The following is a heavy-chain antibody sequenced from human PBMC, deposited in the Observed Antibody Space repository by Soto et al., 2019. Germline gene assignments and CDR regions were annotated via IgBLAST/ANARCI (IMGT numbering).Heavy chain of an antibody. CDR2: INSDGSST. J-gene: IGHJ6*02. CDR3: ASENGPRSLDSNYYYYGMDV. V-gene: IGHV3-74*01. Sequence: GGSLRLSCAASGFTFSSYWMHWVRQAPGKGLVWVSRINSDGSSTSYADSVKGRFTISRDNAKNTLYLQMNSLRAEDTAVYYCASENGPRSLDSNYYYYGMDVWGQGTTVTVSS. CDR1: GFTFSSYW. D-gene: IGHD1-1*01.